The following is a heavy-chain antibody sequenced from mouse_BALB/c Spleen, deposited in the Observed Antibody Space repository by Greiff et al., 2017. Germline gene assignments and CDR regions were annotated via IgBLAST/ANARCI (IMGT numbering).Heavy chain of an antibody. J-gene: IGHJ4*01. CDR2: IYPGDGDT. CDR1: GYAFSSYW. CDR3: ARPLTTADAMDY. Sequence: QVQLKQSGAELVRPGSSVKISCKASGYAFSSYWMNWVKQRPGQGLEWIGQIYPGDGDTNYNGKFKGKATLTADKSSSTAYMQLSSLTSEDSAVYFCARPLTTADAMDYWGQGTSVTVSS. D-gene: IGHD1-2*01. V-gene: IGHV1-80*01.